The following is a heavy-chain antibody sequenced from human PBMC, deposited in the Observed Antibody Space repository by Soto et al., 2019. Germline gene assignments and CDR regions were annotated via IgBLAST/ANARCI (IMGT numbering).Heavy chain of an antibody. Sequence: EVQLVESGGGLVKPGGSLRLSCAASGFTFSSYSMNWVRQAPGKALEWVSSTSSSSSYIYYADSVTGRFTISRDTDKNSLYLQITSLRAEGTAVYYCARGRARIVATIRDYWGQGTLVTVSS. D-gene: IGHD5-12*01. J-gene: IGHJ4*02. CDR3: ARGRARIVATIRDY. V-gene: IGHV3-21*01. CDR1: GFTFSSYS. CDR2: TSSSSSYI.